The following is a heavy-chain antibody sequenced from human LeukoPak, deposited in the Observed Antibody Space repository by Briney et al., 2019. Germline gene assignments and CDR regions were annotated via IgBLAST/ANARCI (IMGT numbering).Heavy chain of an antibody. CDR1: GFTFDDYA. V-gene: IGHV3-9*01. CDR2: ISWNSGSI. J-gene: IGHJ4*02. Sequence: GRSLRLSCAASGFTFDDYAMHWVRQAPGKGLEWVSGISWNSGSIGYADSVKGRFTISRDNAKNSLYLQMNSLRAEDTASYYCAKVVKVDTVWGPVFDYWGQGTLVTVSS. D-gene: IGHD5-18*01. CDR3: AKVVKVDTVWGPVFDY.